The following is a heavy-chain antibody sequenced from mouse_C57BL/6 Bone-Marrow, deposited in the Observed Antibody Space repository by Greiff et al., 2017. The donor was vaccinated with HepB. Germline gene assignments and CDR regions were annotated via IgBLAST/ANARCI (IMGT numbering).Heavy chain of an antibody. V-gene: IGHV1-50*01. D-gene: IGHD3-2*02. CDR3: AQTAQGRGFAY. CDR2: IDPSDSYT. J-gene: IGHJ3*01. CDR1: GYTFTSYW. Sequence: QVQLQHPGAELVKPGASVKLSCKASGYTFTSYWMQWVKQRPGQGLEWIGEIDPSDSYTNYNQKFKGKATLTVDTSSSTAYMQLSSLTSEDSAVYYCAQTAQGRGFAYWGQGTLVTVSA.